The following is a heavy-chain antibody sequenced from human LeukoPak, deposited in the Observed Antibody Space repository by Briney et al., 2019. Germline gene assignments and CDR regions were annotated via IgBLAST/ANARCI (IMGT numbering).Heavy chain of an antibody. CDR2: INPNSGDT. CDR3: ARILRYFDWLLGDYYGMDV. J-gene: IGHJ6*02. V-gene: IGHV1-2*02. D-gene: IGHD3-9*01. CDR1: GYTFTGYY. Sequence: GASVKVSCKASGYTFTGYYMHWVRQAPGQGFEWMGWINPNSGDTNYTQKFQGRVTMTRDTSISTAYMELSSLRSEDTAVYYCARILRYFDWLLGDYYGMDVWGQGTTVTVSS.